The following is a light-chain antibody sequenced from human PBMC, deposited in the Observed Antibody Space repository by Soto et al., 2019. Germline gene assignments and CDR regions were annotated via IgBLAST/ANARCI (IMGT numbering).Light chain of an antibody. CDR3: QQYNNWWT. Sequence: EIIITQSPATPSESPGERATPPPRASQSVSSNLAWYQQKPGQAPRLLIYGASTRATGIPARFSGSGSGTEFTLTISSLQSEDFAVYYCQQYNNWWTFGQGTKVDIK. CDR2: GAS. J-gene: IGKJ1*01. CDR1: QSVSSN. V-gene: IGKV3-15*01.